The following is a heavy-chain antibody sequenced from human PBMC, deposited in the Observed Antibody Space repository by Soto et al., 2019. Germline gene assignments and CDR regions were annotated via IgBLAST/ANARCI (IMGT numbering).Heavy chain of an antibody. D-gene: IGHD2-21*01. CDR2: ISGSSDTK. V-gene: IGHV3-48*01. CDR1: GFTFSDYS. CDR3: ARATSERSVHIVGKRWYLDL. J-gene: IGHJ2*01. Sequence: GGSLRLSCAASGFTFSDYSMNWVRQAPGKGLEWVSYISGSSDTKLYADSVEGRFTISRDNAKNSLYLHMNSLRVEDTAVYHCARATSERSVHIVGKRWYLDLWGRGTVVTVSS.